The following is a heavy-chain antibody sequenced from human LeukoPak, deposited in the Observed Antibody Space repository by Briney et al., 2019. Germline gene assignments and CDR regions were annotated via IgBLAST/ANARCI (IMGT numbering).Heavy chain of an antibody. CDR2: MNPHSGNT. CDR1: GYTFTSYD. J-gene: IGHJ6*03. D-gene: IGHD4-17*01. V-gene: IGHV1-8*03. CDR3: ARGYATVTPFFMDV. Sequence: ASVKGSCKASGYTFTSYDINWVRQATGQGLEWMGWMNPHSGNTDYAQKFQGRITITRDTSISTAYMELSSLRSEDTAIYYCARGYATVTPFFMDVWGKGTTVTVSS.